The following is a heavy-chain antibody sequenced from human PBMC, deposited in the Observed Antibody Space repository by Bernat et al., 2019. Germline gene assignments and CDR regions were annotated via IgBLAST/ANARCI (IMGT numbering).Heavy chain of an antibody. CDR2: ISGSGGRT. CDR1: GFTFSSYA. CDR3: AKDQRYCTTTSCYGNDAFDI. J-gene: IGHJ3*02. V-gene: IGHV3-23*01. D-gene: IGHD2-2*01. Sequence: EVQLLESGGGFVQPWGSLRLSCAASGFTFSSYAMSWVRQAPGKGLEWVSAISGSGGRTYYEDSVKGRFTISRDNSKNTLYFQMNSLRAEDTAVYYCAKDQRYCTTTSCYGNDAFDIWGQGTMVTVSS.